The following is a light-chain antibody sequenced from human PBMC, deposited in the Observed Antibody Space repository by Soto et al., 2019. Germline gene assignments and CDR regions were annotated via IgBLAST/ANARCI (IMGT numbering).Light chain of an antibody. CDR1: QSVSSSY. J-gene: IGKJ1*01. CDR3: QKYGSSPTT. Sequence: EIVLTQSPGTLSLSPGERATLSCRASQSVSSSYLAWYQQKPGQAPRLLIYGASSRATGIPDRFSGSGSGTDFTLTISRLEPEDFAVYYCQKYGSSPTTCGQGTKVDIK. V-gene: IGKV3-20*01. CDR2: GAS.